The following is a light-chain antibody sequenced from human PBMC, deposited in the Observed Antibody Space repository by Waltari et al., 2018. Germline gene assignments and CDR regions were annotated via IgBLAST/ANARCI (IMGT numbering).Light chain of an antibody. Sequence: IVMTQSPLSLPVTPGEPASISCTARQSLLHRNGYNYLDWYLQKPGKSPQLLIYLATTRASGVPDRFSGDASGTQFTLRISRVEAEDVGVYYCMQARQTPYTFGQGTKLEIK. CDR1: QSLLHRNGYNY. CDR2: LAT. CDR3: MQARQTPYT. V-gene: IGKV2-28*01. J-gene: IGKJ2*01.